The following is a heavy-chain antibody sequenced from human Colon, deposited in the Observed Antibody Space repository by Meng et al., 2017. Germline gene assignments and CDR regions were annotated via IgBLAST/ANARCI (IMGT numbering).Heavy chain of an antibody. CDR2: IYHSGST. J-gene: IGHJ4*02. CDR1: GGSISSSNW. V-gene: IGHV4-4*02. D-gene: IGHD6-13*01. Sequence: EAGPGLVKPSGTRSPTCAFSGGSISSSNWWRWVRQPPGKGLECIGEIYHSGSTNYNPSLKSRVTISVDKSKNQFSLELNSVTAADTAIYFCARKRTSPGTLGFDYWGQGTLVTVSS. CDR3: ARKRTSPGTLGFDY.